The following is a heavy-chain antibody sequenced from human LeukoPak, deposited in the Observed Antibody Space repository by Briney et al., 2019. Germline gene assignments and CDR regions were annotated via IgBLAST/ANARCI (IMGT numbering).Heavy chain of an antibody. Sequence: GGSLRLSCAASGFTVSSNYMSWVRQAPGQELEWVSVIYSGGSTYYADSVKGRFTISRDNSKNTLYLQMNSLRAEDTAVYYCARMDGGGTNAPYGMDVWGQGTTVTVSS. V-gene: IGHV3-66*02. CDR2: IYSGGST. J-gene: IGHJ6*02. CDR1: GFTVSSNY. CDR3: ARMDGGGTNAPYGMDV. D-gene: IGHD2-8*01.